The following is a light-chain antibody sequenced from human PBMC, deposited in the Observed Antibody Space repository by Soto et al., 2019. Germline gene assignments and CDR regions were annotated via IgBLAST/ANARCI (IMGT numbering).Light chain of an antibody. Sequence: QSALTQPASVSGSPGQSITISCTGTSSDVGAYNYVSWYQQHPGKVPKLMIYDVSDRPSGVSNRFSGSKSGKTASLTISGLQPEDEADYYCSSYTSTSTLLFGGGTTLTVL. J-gene: IGLJ2*01. CDR3: SSYTSTSTLL. CDR1: SSDVGAYNY. CDR2: DVS. V-gene: IGLV2-14*03.